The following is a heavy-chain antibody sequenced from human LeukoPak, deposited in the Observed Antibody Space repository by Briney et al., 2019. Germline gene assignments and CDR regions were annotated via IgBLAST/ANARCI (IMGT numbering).Heavy chain of an antibody. J-gene: IGHJ5*02. Sequence: SETLSLTCTVSGGSISSSSYYWGWIRQPPGKGLEWIGSIYYSGSTYYNPSLKSRVTISVDTSKNQFSLKLSSVTAADTAVYYCARRSSGWYSSNRFDPWGQGTLVTVSS. CDR2: IYYSGST. D-gene: IGHD6-19*01. CDR1: GGSISSSSYY. V-gene: IGHV4-39*07. CDR3: ARRSSGWYSSNRFDP.